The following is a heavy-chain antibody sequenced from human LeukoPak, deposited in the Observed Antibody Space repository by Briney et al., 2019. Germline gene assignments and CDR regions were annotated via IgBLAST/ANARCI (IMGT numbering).Heavy chain of an antibody. CDR1: GYTFTSYG. CDR2: ISAYNGNT. J-gene: IGHJ4*02. D-gene: IGHD3-10*01. CDR3: ARGGIWDYYGSGSYGYYFDY. V-gene: IGHV1-18*01. Sequence: ASVKVSCKASGYTFTSYGISWVRQAPGQGLEWMGWISAYNGNTNYAQKLQGRATMTTDTSTSTAYMELRSLRSDDTAVYYCARGGIWDYYGSGSYGYYFDYWGQGTLVTVSS.